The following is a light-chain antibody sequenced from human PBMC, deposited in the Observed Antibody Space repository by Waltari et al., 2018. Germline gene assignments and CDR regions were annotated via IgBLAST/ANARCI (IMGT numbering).Light chain of an antibody. Sequence: EIVLTQSPATLSLSPGERATLSCRASQSVSSYLAWYQQKPGQAPRLLIYDASNRATGIPARFSVSGSGTDFTLTISSLEPEDFAVYYCQQRSNWPPGTTFGGGTKVEIK. V-gene: IGKV3-11*01. J-gene: IGKJ4*01. CDR1: QSVSSY. CDR2: DAS. CDR3: QQRSNWPPGTT.